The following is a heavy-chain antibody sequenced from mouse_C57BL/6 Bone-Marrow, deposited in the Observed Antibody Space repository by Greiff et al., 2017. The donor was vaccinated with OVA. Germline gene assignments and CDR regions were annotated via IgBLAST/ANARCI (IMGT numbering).Heavy chain of an antibody. J-gene: IGHJ4*01. D-gene: IGHD2-4*01. CDR1: GFSLTSYG. CDR3: ARIYYDLYAMDY. Sequence: QVQLQQSGPGLVQPSQSLSITCTVSGFSLTSYGVHWVRQSPGKGLEWLGVIWSGGSTDYNAAFISRLSISKDNSKSQVFFKMNSLQADDTAIYYCARIYYDLYAMDYWGQGTSVTVSS. CDR2: IWSGGST. V-gene: IGHV2-2*01.